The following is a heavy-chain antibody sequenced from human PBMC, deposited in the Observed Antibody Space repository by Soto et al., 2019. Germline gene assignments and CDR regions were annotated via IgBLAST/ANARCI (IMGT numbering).Heavy chain of an antibody. Sequence: SETLSLTCTFSCGSIISSSYYWGWIRQPPGKGLEWIGSIYYSGSTYYNPSLKSRVTISVDTSKNQFSLKLSSVTAADTAVYYCASQTTVTTHYYYGMDVWGQGTTVTVSS. J-gene: IGHJ6*02. CDR3: ASQTTVTTHYYYGMDV. CDR2: IYYSGST. CDR1: CGSIISSSYY. V-gene: IGHV4-39*01. D-gene: IGHD4-17*01.